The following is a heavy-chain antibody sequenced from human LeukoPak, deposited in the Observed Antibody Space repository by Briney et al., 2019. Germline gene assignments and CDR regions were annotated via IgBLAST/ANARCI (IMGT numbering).Heavy chain of an antibody. CDR1: GGSISGGSYY. J-gene: IGHJ4*02. Sequence: SETLSLTCTVSGGSISGGSYYWSWIRQPAGKGLEWIGRIYTSGSTNYNPSLKSRVTISVDTSKNQFSLKLSSVTAADTAVYYCARALAPSIAARPGDYWGQGTLVTVSS. CDR2: IYTSGST. V-gene: IGHV4-61*02. D-gene: IGHD6-6*01. CDR3: ARALAPSIAARPGDY.